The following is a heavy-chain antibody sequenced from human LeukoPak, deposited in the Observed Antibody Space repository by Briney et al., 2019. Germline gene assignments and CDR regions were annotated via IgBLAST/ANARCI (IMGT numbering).Heavy chain of an antibody. J-gene: IGHJ4*02. D-gene: IGHD1-26*01. Sequence: GGSLRLSCAASGFIFSNYEMNWVRQAPGKGLEWVSYIVSSGSTIYYADSVKGRFTISRDNAKNSLYLQMNSLRAEDTAVYYCARGGATTDYWGQGTLVTVSS. CDR3: ARGGATTDY. CDR1: GFIFSNYE. CDR2: IVSSGSTI. V-gene: IGHV3-48*03.